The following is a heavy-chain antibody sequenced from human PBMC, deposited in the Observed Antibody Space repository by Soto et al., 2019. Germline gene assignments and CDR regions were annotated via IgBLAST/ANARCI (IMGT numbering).Heavy chain of an antibody. CDR3: ARGGSLKKLRDAFDI. CDR2: ISSSGSTI. D-gene: IGHD1-7*01. V-gene: IGHV3-48*03. CDR1: GFTFSSYE. Sequence: EVQLVESGGGLVQPGGSLRLSCAASGFTFSSYEMNWVRQAPGKGLEWVSYISSSGSTIYYADSVKGRFTISRDNAKNSLYLQMNSLRAEVTAVYYCARGGSLKKLRDAFDIWGQGTMVTVSS. J-gene: IGHJ3*02.